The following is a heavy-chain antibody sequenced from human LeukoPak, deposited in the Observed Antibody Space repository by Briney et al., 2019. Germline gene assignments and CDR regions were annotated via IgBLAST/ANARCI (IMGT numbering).Heavy chain of an antibody. CDR3: ARDGDSSSYYAAFDI. J-gene: IGHJ3*02. CDR1: GFTLSNYG. D-gene: IGHD3-22*01. V-gene: IGHV3-48*02. CDR2: ISRSAEII. Sequence: GGSLRLSCTVSGFTLSNYGMNWVRQAPGEGLEWISYISRSAEIIYYADSVKGRFTISRDNAKNSLYLQMNSLRDEDTAVYYCARDGDSSSYYAAFDIWGQGTMVTVSS.